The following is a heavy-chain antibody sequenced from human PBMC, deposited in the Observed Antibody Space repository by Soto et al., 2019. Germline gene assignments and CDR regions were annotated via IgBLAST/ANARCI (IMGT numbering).Heavy chain of an antibody. V-gene: IGHV5-10-1*01. CDR3: TRTWAQDHGSGPSPASYYYYGMDV. CDR1: ENRFSSYW. D-gene: IGHD3-10*01. J-gene: IGHJ6*02. Sequence: DSLQVSWKGSENRFSSYWVSWVLQMPGKGLEWMGRIDPSDSYTSYSPSFQGHVTISADKSISTAYLQWSSLKASDTSIYYCTRTWAQDHGSGPSPASYYYYGMDVCGQRTTVTVSS. CDR2: IDPSDSYT.